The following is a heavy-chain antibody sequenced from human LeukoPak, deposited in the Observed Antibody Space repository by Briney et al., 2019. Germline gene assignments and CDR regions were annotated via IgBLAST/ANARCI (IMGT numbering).Heavy chain of an antibody. D-gene: IGHD1-7*01. CDR1: GFTVSSNY. J-gene: IGHJ4*02. Sequence: GGSLRLSCAASGFTVSSNYMSWVRQAPGKGLEWVSVIYSGGSTYYADSVKGRFTISRDNSKNTLYLQMNSLRAKDTAVYYCARVRKLELLDYWGQGTLVTVSS. CDR3: ARVRKLELLDY. V-gene: IGHV3-53*01. CDR2: IYSGGST.